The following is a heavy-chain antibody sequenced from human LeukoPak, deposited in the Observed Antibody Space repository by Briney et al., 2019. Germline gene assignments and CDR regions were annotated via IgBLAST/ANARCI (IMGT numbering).Heavy chain of an antibody. CDR3: GRDLGGATNVFDI. D-gene: IGHD1-26*01. J-gene: IGHJ3*02. CDR1: GGSISSYY. Sequence: SETLSLTCTVSGGSISSYYWSWIRQPPGKGLEWIGYIYYRGSTNYNPSLRSRVTISVDTSQNQCSLKLSSVTAPDTAVYYCGRDLGGATNVFDIGGQGKMVPVFS. V-gene: IGHV4-59*01. CDR2: IYYRGST.